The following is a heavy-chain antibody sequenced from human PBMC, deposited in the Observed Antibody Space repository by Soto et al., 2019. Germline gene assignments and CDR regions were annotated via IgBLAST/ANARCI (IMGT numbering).Heavy chain of an antibody. D-gene: IGHD6-13*01. CDR1: GGSISSSSYY. Sequence: QLQLQESGPGLVKPSETLSLTCTVSGGSISSSSYYWGWIRQPPGKGLEWIGSIYYSGSTHDNPTLKCRVTLSVDTSKVQFSPKPSSVTAAATAVFYCASLYSSSWSGDYWGQGTLVSFSS. CDR2: IYYSGST. J-gene: IGHJ4*02. CDR3: ASLYSSSWSGDY. V-gene: IGHV4-39*01.